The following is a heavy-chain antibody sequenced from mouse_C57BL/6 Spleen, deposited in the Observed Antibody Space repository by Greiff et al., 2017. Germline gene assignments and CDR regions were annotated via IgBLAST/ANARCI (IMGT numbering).Heavy chain of an antibody. CDR2: IYPGDGDT. V-gene: IGHV1-82*01. CDR3: AREGDYDYDARTWFAY. Sequence: QVQLQQPGPELVKPGASVKISCKASGYAFSSSWMNWVKQRPGKGLEWIGRIYPGDGDTNYNGKFKGKATLTADKSSSTAYMQLSSLTSEDSAVYFCAREGDYDYDARTWFAYWGQGTLVTVSA. J-gene: IGHJ3*01. D-gene: IGHD2-4*01. CDR1: GYAFSSSW.